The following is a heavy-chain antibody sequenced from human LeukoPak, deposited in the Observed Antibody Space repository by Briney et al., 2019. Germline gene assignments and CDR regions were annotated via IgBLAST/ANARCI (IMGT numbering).Heavy chain of an antibody. CDR3: ARERGTTVTIYFDY. J-gene: IGHJ4*02. CDR1: GGSISSYY. D-gene: IGHD4-17*01. CDR2: IYYSGST. V-gene: IGHV4-59*01. Sequence: SETLSLTCTVSGGSISSYYWSWIRQPPGKGLEWIGYIYYSGSTNYNPSLKSRVTISVDTSKNQFSLKLSSVTAADTAVYYCARERGTTVTIYFDYWGQGTLVTVSS.